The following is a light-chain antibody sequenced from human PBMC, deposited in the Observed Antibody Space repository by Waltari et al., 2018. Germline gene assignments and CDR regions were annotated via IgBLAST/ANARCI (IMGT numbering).Light chain of an antibody. CDR3: QQYGSSPQT. CDR2: GAS. Sequence: RSSQRVRCICLAWYHHDPGHAPRLLIYGASIRATCIPDRFSGSWSGTYFTLTISILEPEDFAVYYFQQYGSSPQTFGQGTKVEIK. J-gene: IGKJ1*01. V-gene: IGKV3-20*01. CDR1: QRVRCIC.